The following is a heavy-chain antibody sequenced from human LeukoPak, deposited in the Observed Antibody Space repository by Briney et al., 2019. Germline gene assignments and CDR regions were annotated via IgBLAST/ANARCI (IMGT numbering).Heavy chain of an antibody. Sequence: ASVKVSCKASGYTFIRHGISWVRQAPGQGLEWMGWISAYNGNTNYAQKFQSRVTMTTDTSTSTAYMELRSLRSDDTAVYYCARESYPDKFYDFWSGYPSPDAFDIWGQGTMVTVSS. CDR1: GYTFIRHG. D-gene: IGHD3-3*01. V-gene: IGHV1-18*01. J-gene: IGHJ3*02. CDR3: ARESYPDKFYDFWSGYPSPDAFDI. CDR2: ISAYNGNT.